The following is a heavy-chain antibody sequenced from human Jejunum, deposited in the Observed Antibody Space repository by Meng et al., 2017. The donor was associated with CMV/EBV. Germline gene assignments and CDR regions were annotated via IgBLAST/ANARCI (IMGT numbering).Heavy chain of an antibody. V-gene: IGHV3-9*01. Sequence: FADSSMPWVRQVPGKGLEWVSGISWNSGSTGYADSVKGRFTISRDNAQNSLYLHMNSLRVEDTAVYYCARDGRHSSSFYYWFDPWGQGTLVTVSS. J-gene: IGHJ5*02. CDR3: ARDGRHSSSFYYWFDP. CDR1: FADSS. CDR2: ISWNSGST. D-gene: IGHD6-13*01.